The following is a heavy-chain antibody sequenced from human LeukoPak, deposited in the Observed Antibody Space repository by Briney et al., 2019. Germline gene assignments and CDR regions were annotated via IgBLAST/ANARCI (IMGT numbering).Heavy chain of an antibody. J-gene: IGHJ4*02. D-gene: IGHD5-24*01. Sequence: GESLKISCRGSGYSFTNYWIGWVRQMPGKGLEGMGIIYPSDSATRYNPSFQGQATISADKSITTGYLQWGSMKASDTAIYYCVSQDGWLPDYWGQRTLVTVSS. CDR2: IYPSDSAT. CDR3: VSQDGWLPDY. CDR1: GYSFTNYW. V-gene: IGHV5-51*01.